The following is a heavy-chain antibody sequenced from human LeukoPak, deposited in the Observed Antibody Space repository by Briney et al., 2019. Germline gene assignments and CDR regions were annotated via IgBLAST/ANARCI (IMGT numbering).Heavy chain of an antibody. CDR3: APWRND. V-gene: IGHV3-53*01. Sequence: GGSLRLSCAASGFTVSSNYMSWVRQAPGKGLEWVSVIYSGGSTYYADAVKRRFTSSRDNSKYTLYLQMNSLGAEDTAVYYCAPWRNDWGQGTLVTVPS. D-gene: IGHD1-1*01. CDR1: GFTVSSNY. CDR2: IYSGGST. J-gene: IGHJ4*02.